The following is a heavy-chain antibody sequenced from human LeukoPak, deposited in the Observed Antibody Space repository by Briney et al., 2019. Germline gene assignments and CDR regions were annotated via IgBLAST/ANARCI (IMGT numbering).Heavy chain of an antibody. CDR3: ARDATYYYDSSGEIFDY. J-gene: IGHJ4*02. Sequence: ASVKVSCKASGYTFTSYGISRVRQAPGQGLEWMGWISAYNGNTNYAQKLQGRVTMTTDTSTSTAYMELRSLRSDDTAVYYCARDATYYYDSSGEIFDYWGQGTLVTVSS. CDR1: GYTFTSYG. D-gene: IGHD3-22*01. V-gene: IGHV1-18*01. CDR2: ISAYNGNT.